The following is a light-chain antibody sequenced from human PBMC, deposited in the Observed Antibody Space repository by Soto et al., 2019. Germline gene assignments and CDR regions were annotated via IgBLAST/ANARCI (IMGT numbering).Light chain of an antibody. CDR3: QQYNNWPWT. CDR1: QSVSSN. Sequence: MIQSXAPMSLKKAEXXXXXXXVSQSVSSNLVWYQRRXGQAPRLLIYVASXRANGIPDRFSGSGSGTEFTLTISSLQSEDFAIYYCQQYNNWPWTFCQGTNLDIK. J-gene: IGKJ1*01. V-gene: IGKV3-15*01. CDR2: VAS.